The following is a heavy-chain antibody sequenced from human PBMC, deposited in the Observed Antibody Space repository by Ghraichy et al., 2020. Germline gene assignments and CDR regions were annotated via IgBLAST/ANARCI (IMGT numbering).Heavy chain of an antibody. J-gene: IGHJ6*02. CDR3: AKRMGSSSSSVLQGARGAMDV. V-gene: IGHV3-23*01. CDR2: ISGSGAGT. Sequence: GESLNISCAASGFTFSSYAMSWVRQAPGKGLEWVSAISGSGAGTYYAESVTGRFTIFRDNSKNTLYLQMNSLRADDTAVYFCAKRMGSSSSSVLQGARGAMDVWGQGTTVTVSS. CDR1: GFTFSSYA. D-gene: IGHD2-2*01.